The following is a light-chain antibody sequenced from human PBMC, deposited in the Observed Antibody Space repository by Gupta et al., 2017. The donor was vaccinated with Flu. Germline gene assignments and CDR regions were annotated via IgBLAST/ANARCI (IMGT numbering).Light chain of an antibody. CDR2: GAS. CDR3: QHYSSSSTMYT. Sequence: DIVLTQSPGTLPLSPGERATLSCRASQSITSSYLAWYQHKPGQAPRLLMYGASTRATGIPDRFSGGGSGTDFTLNISRLEPEDFAVYYCQHYSSSSTMYTFGQGTKLEIK. CDR1: QSITSSY. J-gene: IGKJ2*01. V-gene: IGKV3-20*01.